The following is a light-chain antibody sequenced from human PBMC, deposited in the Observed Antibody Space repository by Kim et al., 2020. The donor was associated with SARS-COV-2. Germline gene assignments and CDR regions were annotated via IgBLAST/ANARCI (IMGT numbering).Light chain of an antibody. CDR2: DVG. J-gene: IGLJ3*02. V-gene: IGLV2-14*03. CDR1: SSNVGGYNY. Sequence: QSALTQPASVSGSPGQSITISCTGTSSNVGGYNYVSWYQQHPGKAPKLMIYDVGTRPSGVSDRFSGSKSGNTASLTISGLQTEDEADYYCSPYTTTTTRVFGGGTQLTVL. CDR3: SPYTTTTTRV.